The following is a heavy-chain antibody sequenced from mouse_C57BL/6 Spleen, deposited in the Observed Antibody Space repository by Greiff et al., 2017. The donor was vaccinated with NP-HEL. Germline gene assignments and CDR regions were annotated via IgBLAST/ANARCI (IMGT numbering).Heavy chain of an antibody. Sequence: QVQLQQPGAELVKPGASVKLSCKASGYTFTSYWMHWVKQRPGQGLEWIGMIHPNSGSTNYNEKFKSKATLTVDTSSSTAYMQLSSLTSEDSAVYYCARVPDYGSSYDAMDYWGQGTSVTVSS. CDR1: GYTFTSYW. V-gene: IGHV1-64*01. D-gene: IGHD1-1*01. CDR3: ARVPDYGSSYDAMDY. J-gene: IGHJ4*01. CDR2: IHPNSGST.